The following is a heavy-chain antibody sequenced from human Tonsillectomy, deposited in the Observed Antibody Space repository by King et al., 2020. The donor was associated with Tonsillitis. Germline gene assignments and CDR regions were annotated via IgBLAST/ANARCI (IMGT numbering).Heavy chain of an antibody. CDR1: GFIFSSYA. CDR3: AKDHYVDTAMGDFYY. J-gene: IGHJ4*02. D-gene: IGHD5-18*01. CDR2: ISGSGGST. Sequence: VQLVESGGGLVQPGGSLRLSCAASGFIFSSYAMSWVRQAPGKGLEWVSGISGSGGSTYYADSVKGRFTISRDNSKNTLHLQMNSLRAEDTAVYYCAKDHYVDTAMGDFYYWGQGTLVIVSS. V-gene: IGHV3-23*04.